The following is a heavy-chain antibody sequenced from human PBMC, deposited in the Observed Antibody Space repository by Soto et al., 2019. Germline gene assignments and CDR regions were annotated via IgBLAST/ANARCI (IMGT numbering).Heavy chain of an antibody. CDR2: IWYDGSNK. J-gene: IGHJ4*02. CDR3: ARGAGIAVAGIGKGDY. V-gene: IGHV3-33*01. CDR1: GFTFSSYG. Sequence: PGGSLRLSCAASGFTFSSYGMHWVRQAPGKGLEWVAVIWYDGSNKYYADSVKGRFTISRDNSKNTLYLQMNSLRAEDTAVYYCARGAGIAVAGIGKGDYWGQGTLVTVSS. D-gene: IGHD6-19*01.